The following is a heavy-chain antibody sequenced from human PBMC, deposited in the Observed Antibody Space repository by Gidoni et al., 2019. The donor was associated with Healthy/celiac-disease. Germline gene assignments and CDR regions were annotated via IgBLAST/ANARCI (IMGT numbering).Heavy chain of an antibody. Sequence: EVQLVESGGGLVQPGGSLRLSCSASGFTFSSYAMHWVRQAPGKGLEYVSAISSNGGSTYYADSVKGRFTISRDNSKNTLYLQMSSLRAEDTAVYYCVKGGLRYFDWLSGWGQGTLVTVSS. J-gene: IGHJ4*02. CDR2: ISSNGGST. D-gene: IGHD3-9*01. CDR3: VKGGLRYFDWLSG. CDR1: GFTFSSYA. V-gene: IGHV3-64D*06.